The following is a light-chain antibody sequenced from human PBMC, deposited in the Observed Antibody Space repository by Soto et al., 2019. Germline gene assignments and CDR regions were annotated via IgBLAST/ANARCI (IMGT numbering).Light chain of an antibody. CDR2: SNN. J-gene: IGLJ2*01. CDR3: VAWDDSLSGYVV. Sequence: QSVLTQPPSASGTPGQRVTVSCSGSSSNIGSNTVNWYQQLPGTAPKLVIYSNNQRPSGVPDRFSGSKSGTSASLVISGLQSEDEADYYCVAWDDSLSGYVVFGGGTQLTVL. V-gene: IGLV1-44*01. CDR1: SSNIGSNT.